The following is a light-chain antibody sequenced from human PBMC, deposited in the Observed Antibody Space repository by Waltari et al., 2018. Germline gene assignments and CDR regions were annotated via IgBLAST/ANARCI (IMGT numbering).Light chain of an antibody. Sequence: QSALTQPPSASGSPGQSVTISCPGPSTDLGGSKTVSWYQFHPGNAPKLLIYEVFNRPSGVPDRFSGSKSGNTASLIVSGLQAEDEAEYYCSSYAGNNFVVFGGGTQLTVL. V-gene: IGLV2-8*01. CDR1: STDLGGSKT. CDR2: EVF. J-gene: IGLJ2*01. CDR3: SSYAGNNFVV.